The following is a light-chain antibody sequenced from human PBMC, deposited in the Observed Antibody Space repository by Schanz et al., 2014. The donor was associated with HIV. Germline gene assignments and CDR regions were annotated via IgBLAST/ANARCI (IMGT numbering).Light chain of an antibody. J-gene: IGLJ3*02. CDR2: EVI. CDR3: GTWDDSLNGWV. V-gene: IGLV2-8*01. CDR1: SSDVGGYNH. Sequence: QSALTQPPSASGSPGQSVTISCTGTSSDVGGYNHVSWYQQHPGKAPKLMIYEVIKRPSGVPDRFSGSESGTSASLAISGLQSEDEADYYCGTWDDSLNGWVFGGGTKLTVL.